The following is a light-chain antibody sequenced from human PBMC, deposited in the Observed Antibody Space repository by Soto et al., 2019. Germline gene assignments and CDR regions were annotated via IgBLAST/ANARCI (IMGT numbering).Light chain of an antibody. CDR2: GAS. CDR1: QPIDRKF. J-gene: IGKJ4*01. Sequence: EVVLTQSPGTLSLSPGERATLSCRASQPIDRKFLVWYQQKPGQAPRLLIHGASTRATGVPDRFSGSGSERDFSLTISSLEPEDFAVYFCQRFDASLFTFGGGTKVEIK. V-gene: IGKV3-20*01. CDR3: QRFDASLFT.